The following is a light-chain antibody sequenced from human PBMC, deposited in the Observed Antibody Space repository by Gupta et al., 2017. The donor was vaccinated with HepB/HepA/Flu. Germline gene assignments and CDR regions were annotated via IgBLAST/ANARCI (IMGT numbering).Light chain of an antibody. Sequence: QSVLTQPPSASGTPGQRVTISCSGSSSNIGSNTVNWYHQLPGTAPNLLIYSNNQRPSGGPDRFSGSKSGTSASLAISXLXSEEEAXYYCAAWDDSMNGHVVFGGGTKLTVL. CDR2: SNN. J-gene: IGLJ2*01. CDR1: SSNIGSNT. V-gene: IGLV1-44*01. CDR3: AAWDDSMNGHVV.